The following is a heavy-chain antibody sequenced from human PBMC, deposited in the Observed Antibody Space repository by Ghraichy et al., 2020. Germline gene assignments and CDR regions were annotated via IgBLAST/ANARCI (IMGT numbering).Heavy chain of an antibody. CDR1: GGSFSGYY. CDR2: INHSGST. CDR3: ASGYSYGQPYYYYYGMDV. V-gene: IGHV4-34*01. D-gene: IGHD5-18*01. J-gene: IGHJ6*02. Sequence: SETLSLTCAVYGGSFSGYYWSWIRQPPGKGLEWIGEINHSGSTNYNPSLKSRVTISVDTSKNQFSLKLSSVTAADTAVYYCASGYSYGQPYYYYYGMDVWGQGTTVTVSS.